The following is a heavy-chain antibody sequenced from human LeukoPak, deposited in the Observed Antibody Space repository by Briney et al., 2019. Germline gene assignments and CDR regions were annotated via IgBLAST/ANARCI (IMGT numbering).Heavy chain of an antibody. CDR1: GGSISSSNW. CDR2: IYHSGST. J-gene: IGHJ3*02. V-gene: IGHV4-4*02. D-gene: IGHD3-16*01. Sequence: SETLSLTCAVSGGSISSSNWWSWVRQPPGKGLEWIGEIYHSGSTNYNPSLKSRVTISVDKSKNQFSLKLSSVTAADTAVYYCASGGLTFGGAADAFDIWGQGTMVTVSS. CDR3: ASGGLTFGGAADAFDI.